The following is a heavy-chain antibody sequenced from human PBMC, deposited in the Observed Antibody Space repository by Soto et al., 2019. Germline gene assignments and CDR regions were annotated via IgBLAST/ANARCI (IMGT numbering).Heavy chain of an antibody. Sequence: SETLSLTCAVYGGSFSGYYWSWIRQPPGKGLEWIGEINHSGSTNYNPSIKSRFTISVDTSKNKFSLNLSSVTAADTAVYYCARGGPKYYDILTDAFDIWGQGTMVTVSS. J-gene: IGHJ3*02. V-gene: IGHV4-34*01. CDR3: ARGGPKYYDILTDAFDI. CDR2: INHSGST. CDR1: GGSFSGYY. D-gene: IGHD3-9*01.